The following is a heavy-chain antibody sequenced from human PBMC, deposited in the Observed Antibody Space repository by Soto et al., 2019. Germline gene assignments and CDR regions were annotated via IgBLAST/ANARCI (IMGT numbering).Heavy chain of an antibody. D-gene: IGHD2-2*01. CDR3: ARDKVRVGYCSSTSCLPYYGMDV. V-gene: IGHV1-69*06. J-gene: IGHJ6*02. Sequence: KVCCKASGGTFSSYAISWVRQAPGQGLEWMGGIIPIFGTANYAQKFQGRVTITADKSTSTAYMELSSLRSEDTAVYYCARDKVRVGYCSSTSCLPYYGMDVWGQGTTDTVSS. CDR1: GGTFSSYA. CDR2: IIPIFGTA.